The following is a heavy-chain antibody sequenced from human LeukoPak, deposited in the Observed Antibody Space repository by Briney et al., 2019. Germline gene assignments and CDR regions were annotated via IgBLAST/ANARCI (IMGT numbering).Heavy chain of an antibody. CDR3: ARGELGYDSSGYYYYYYYYYMDV. J-gene: IGHJ6*03. Sequence: ASVKVSCKASGYTFTSYDINWVRQATGQGLEWMGWMNPNSGNTGYAQKFQGRFTITRNTSISTAYMELSSLRSEDTAVYYCARGELGYDSSGYYYYYYYYYMDVWGKGTTVTVSS. D-gene: IGHD3-22*01. CDR2: MNPNSGNT. V-gene: IGHV1-8*03. CDR1: GYTFTSYD.